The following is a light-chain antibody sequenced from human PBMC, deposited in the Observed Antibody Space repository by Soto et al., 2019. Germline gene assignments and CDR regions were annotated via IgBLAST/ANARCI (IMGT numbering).Light chain of an antibody. CDR2: DVS. V-gene: IGKV3-20*01. CDR1: QSVNSY. J-gene: IGKJ1*01. CDR3: QQYGSSPRT. Sequence: IVLTQSPPSLSLFPGERATLSCRASQSVNSYLAWYQQKPGQAPRLLIYDVSTRATGIPARFSGSGSGTDFTLTISRLEPEDFAVYCCQQYGSSPRTFGQGTKVDIK.